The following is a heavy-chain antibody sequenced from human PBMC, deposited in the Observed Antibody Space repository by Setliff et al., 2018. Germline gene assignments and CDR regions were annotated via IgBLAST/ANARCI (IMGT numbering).Heavy chain of an antibody. J-gene: IGHJ4*02. CDR3: AHSHCIISTGCKRVYFDY. D-gene: IGHD2-2*01. Sequence: SGPTLVNPSETLTLTCTFSGFSITTSGVGVGWIRQPPGEALEWLAFIYWDDERTYSPSLKNRVTITRDTSKNQVVLKMTNMDPVDTATCYCAHSHCIISTGCKRVYFDYWGQGTLVTVSS. CDR1: GFSITTSGVG. V-gene: IGHV2-5*02. CDR2: IYWDDER.